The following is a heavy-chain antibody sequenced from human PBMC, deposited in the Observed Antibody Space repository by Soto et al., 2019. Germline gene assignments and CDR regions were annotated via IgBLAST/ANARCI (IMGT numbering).Heavy chain of an antibody. Sequence: QVQLVQSGAEVKKPGSSVKFSCKASGGTFSSYSISWVRQAPGQGLEWMGGIMPISETTNYAQKFQGRVTITADESKSTAYMELSSLRSEDTAVYYCARSRGSSTSLEIYYYYYYGMDVGGQGTTVTVSS. CDR1: GGTFSSYS. CDR3: ARSRGSSTSLEIYYYYYYGMDV. J-gene: IGHJ6*02. D-gene: IGHD2-2*01. CDR2: IMPISETT. V-gene: IGHV1-69*01.